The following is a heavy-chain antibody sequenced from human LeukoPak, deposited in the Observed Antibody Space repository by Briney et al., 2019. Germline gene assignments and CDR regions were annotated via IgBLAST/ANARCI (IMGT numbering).Heavy chain of an antibody. CDR3: ARAKVTIDYYYYMDV. D-gene: IGHD2-15*01. CDR1: GFTFSSYS. J-gene: IGHJ6*03. V-gene: IGHV3-21*04. CDR2: ISSSSSYI. Sequence: GGSLRLSCAASGFTFSSYSMNWVRQAPGKGLEWVSSISSSSSYIYYAASVKGRFTISRDNAKNSLYLQMNSLRAEDTALYYCARAKVTIDYYYYMDVWGKGTTVTVSS.